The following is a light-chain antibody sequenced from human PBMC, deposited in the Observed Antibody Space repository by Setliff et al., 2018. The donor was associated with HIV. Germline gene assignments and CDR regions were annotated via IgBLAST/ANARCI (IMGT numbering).Light chain of an antibody. J-gene: IGLJ1*01. CDR3: CSYAGSSTPYV. CDR2: DVS. V-gene: IGLV2-23*02. Sequence: QSALTQPASVSGSPGQSITISCTGTSSDVGGYNYVSWYQQHPGKAPKHMIYDVSKRPSGVSNRFSGSKSGNTASLTISGLQAEDEADYYCCSYAGSSTPYVFGTGTKVTVL. CDR1: SSDVGGYNY.